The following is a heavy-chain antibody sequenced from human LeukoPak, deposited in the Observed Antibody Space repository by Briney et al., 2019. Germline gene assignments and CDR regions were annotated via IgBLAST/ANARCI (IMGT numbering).Heavy chain of an antibody. CDR1: GFTFSIYW. CDR2: IYSDGTT. Sequence: GGSLRLSCAASGFTFSIYWMSWVRQAPGKGLEWVSVIYSDGTTRNADSVKGRFTISRDNSKNTVYLQMDSLRAEDTAVYYCARDKDAWGQGTLVTVSS. CDR3: ARDKDA. J-gene: IGHJ5*02. V-gene: IGHV3-66*01.